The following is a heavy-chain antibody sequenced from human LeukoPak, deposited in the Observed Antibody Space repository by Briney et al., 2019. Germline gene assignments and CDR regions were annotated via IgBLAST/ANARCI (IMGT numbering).Heavy chain of an antibody. CDR1: GFDLSDYY. J-gene: IGHJ4*02. CDR3: ARRRDYFDY. Sequence: AGGSLRLSCVVSGFDLSDYYMSWIRQAPGKGLEWISYISSSGGTIYFADSVKGRFTMSRDNARGSLYLQMNSLTADDTAIYYCARRRDYFDYWGQGTLVTVSS. CDR2: ISSSGGTI. V-gene: IGHV3-11*01.